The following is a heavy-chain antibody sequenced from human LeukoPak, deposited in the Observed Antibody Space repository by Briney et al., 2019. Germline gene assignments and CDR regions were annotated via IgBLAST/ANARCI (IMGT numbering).Heavy chain of an antibody. V-gene: IGHV3-23*01. CDR2: ISGSGGST. J-gene: IGHJ4*02. D-gene: IGHD1-26*01. CDR1: GFTFNNYA. Sequence: GGSLRLSCAASGFTFNNYAMSWVRQAPGKGLEWVSTISGSGGSTYYADSAKGRFTISRDNSKNTLYLQMNSLRAEDTAVYYCARDREWELDYWGQGTLVTVPS. CDR3: ARDREWELDY.